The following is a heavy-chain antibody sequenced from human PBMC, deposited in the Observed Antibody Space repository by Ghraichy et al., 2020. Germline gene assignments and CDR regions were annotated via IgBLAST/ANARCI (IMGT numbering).Heavy chain of an antibody. D-gene: IGHD4-17*01. V-gene: IGHV1-18*01. CDR2: ISVYNGKT. J-gene: IGHJ4*02. CDR1: GDTYTSYG. CDR3: ARTQDGDHFDY. Sequence: ASVKVTCKASGDTYTSYGISWVRQAPGQGLEWMGWISVYNGKTNYAQIVQGRVTMTTDTSTSTVYMELRSLRSDDTAIYYCARTQDGDHFDYWGQGTLVTVSS.